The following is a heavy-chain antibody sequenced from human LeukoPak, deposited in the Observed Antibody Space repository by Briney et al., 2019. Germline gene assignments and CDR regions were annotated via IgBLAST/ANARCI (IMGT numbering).Heavy chain of an antibody. J-gene: IGHJ5*02. V-gene: IGHV1-69*13. CDR1: GGTFSSYA. D-gene: IGHD3-16*01. CDR3: ARDPGSRGNWFDP. CDR2: IIPIFGTA. Sequence: SVKVSCKASGGTFSSYAISWVRQAPGQGLEWMGGIIPIFGTANYAQKFQGRVTITADESTSTAYMELSSLRPEDTAVYYCARDPGSRGNWFDPWGQGTLVTVSS.